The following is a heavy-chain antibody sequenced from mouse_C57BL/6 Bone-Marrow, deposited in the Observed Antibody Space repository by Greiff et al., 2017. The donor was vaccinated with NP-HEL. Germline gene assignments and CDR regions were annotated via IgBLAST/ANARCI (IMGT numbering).Heavy chain of an antibody. CDR1: GFTFTDYY. Sequence: EVQRVESGGGLVQPGGSLSLSCAASGFTFTDYYMSWVRQPPGKALEWLGFIRNKANGYTTEYSASVKGRFTISRDNSQSILYLQMNALRAEDSATYYCARSANWTGFAYWGQGTLVTVSA. CDR3: ARSANWTGFAY. CDR2: IRNKANGYTT. D-gene: IGHD4-1*01. J-gene: IGHJ3*01. V-gene: IGHV7-3*01.